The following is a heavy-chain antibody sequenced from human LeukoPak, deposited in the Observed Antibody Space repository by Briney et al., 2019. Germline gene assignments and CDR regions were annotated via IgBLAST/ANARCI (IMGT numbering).Heavy chain of an antibody. V-gene: IGHV1-69*13. CDR3: ARGSLSNYYYGMDV. CDR1: GYTFTAYY. CDR2: IIPIFGTA. J-gene: IGHJ6*02. Sequence: ASVTVSCKASGYTFTAYYMHWVRQAPGQGLEWMGGIIPIFGTANYAQKFQGRVTITADESTSTAYMELSSLRSEDTAVYYCARGSLSNYYYGMDVWGQGTTVTVSS.